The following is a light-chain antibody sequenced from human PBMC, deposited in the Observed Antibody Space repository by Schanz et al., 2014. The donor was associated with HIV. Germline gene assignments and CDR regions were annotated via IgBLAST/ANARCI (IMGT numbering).Light chain of an antibody. V-gene: IGLV1-40*01. CDR2: GNS. Sequence: QSVLTQPPSVSGAPGQRVTISCTGSSSNIGAGYDVHWYQQLPGTAPKLLIYGNSNRPSGVPDRFSGSKSGTSASLAISGLQSEDESDYYCAAWDEGLNGLVFGTGTKLTVL. CDR1: SSNIGAGYD. J-gene: IGLJ1*01. CDR3: AAWDEGLNGLV.